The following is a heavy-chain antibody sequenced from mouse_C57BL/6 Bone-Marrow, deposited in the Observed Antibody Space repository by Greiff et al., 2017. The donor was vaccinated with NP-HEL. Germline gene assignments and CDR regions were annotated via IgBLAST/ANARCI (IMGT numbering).Heavy chain of an antibody. CDR2: IYPSDSET. Sequence: QVQLQQPGAELVRPGSSVKLSCKASGYTFTSYWMDWVKQRPGQGLEWIGNIYPSDSETHYNQKFKDKATLTVDKSSSTAYMQLSSLTSEDSAVYYCARERVTTGGAMDYWGQGTSVTVSS. V-gene: IGHV1-61*01. D-gene: IGHD1-1*01. CDR1: GYTFTSYW. CDR3: ARERVTTGGAMDY. J-gene: IGHJ4*01.